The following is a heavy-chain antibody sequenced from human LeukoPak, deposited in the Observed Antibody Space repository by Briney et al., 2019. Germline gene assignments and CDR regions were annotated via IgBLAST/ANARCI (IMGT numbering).Heavy chain of an antibody. Sequence: PSQTLSLTCTVSGGSISSGSYYWSWIRQPAGKGLEWIGRIYTSGSTNYNPSLKSRVTISVDTSKNQFSLKLSSVTAADTAVYYCARRPYDYGDYGYDYWGQGTLVTVSS. J-gene: IGHJ4*02. D-gene: IGHD4-17*01. CDR2: IYTSGST. CDR3: ARRPYDYGDYGYDY. CDR1: GGSISSGSYY. V-gene: IGHV4-61*02.